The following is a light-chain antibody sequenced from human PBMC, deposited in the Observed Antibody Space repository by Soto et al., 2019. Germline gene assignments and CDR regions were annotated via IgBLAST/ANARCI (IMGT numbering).Light chain of an antibody. CDR3: QQYDTSPA. V-gene: IGKV3-20*01. CDR1: QSVSSNY. J-gene: IGKJ1*01. CDR2: GAS. Sequence: EIVLTQSPGTLSLSPGERATLSCRASQSVSSNYLAWYQQKPGQATRLLIKGASRRATDIPDRFSGSGSGTDFTLTISRLEPEDFAVYYCQQYDTSPAFGQGTKVEIK.